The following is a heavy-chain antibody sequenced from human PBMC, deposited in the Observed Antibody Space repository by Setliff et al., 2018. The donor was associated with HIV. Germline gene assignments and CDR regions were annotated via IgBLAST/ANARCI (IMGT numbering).Heavy chain of an antibody. J-gene: IGHJ6*04. CDR1: GFTFSIYT. V-gene: IGHV3-21*01. CDR3: AKRGDYYYYYAMDV. Sequence: GGSLRLSCAASGFTFSIYTINWVRQAPGKGLEWVSSISSSGNYINYADSVKGRFTISRDNAKNSLDLQMNSLRAEDTAVYFCAKRGDYYYYYAMDVWGKGTTVTVSS. D-gene: IGHD3-10*01. CDR2: ISSSGNYI.